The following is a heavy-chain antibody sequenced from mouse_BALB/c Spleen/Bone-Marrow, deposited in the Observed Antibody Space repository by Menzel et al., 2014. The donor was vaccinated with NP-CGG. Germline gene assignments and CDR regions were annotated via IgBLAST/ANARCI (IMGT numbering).Heavy chain of an antibody. CDR2: IIPSSGYT. Sequence: VQRVESGAELARPGASVKMSCKASGYTFTTYTIHWMKQRPGQGLEWIGYIIPSSGYTNYNQKFKDKAPLTADKSSSTAYMQLSSLTPEDSAVYYCAIRYYAMDYWGQGTSVTVSS. CDR3: AIRYYAMDY. V-gene: IGHV1-4*01. J-gene: IGHJ4*01. CDR1: GYTFTTYT. D-gene: IGHD1-1*01.